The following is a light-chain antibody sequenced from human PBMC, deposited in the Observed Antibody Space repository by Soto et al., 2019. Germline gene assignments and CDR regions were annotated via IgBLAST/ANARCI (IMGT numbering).Light chain of an antibody. Sequence: DIVMTQSPDSLAVSLGERATINCKSSQSVLYISNNKNYLAWYQQKPGQPPKVLIYWASTRESGVPDRFSGSGSGTDFTLTISSLQAEDVAVYYCKQYYSSPLTFGQGTKVEIK. CDR2: WAS. J-gene: IGKJ1*01. CDR3: KQYYSSPLT. V-gene: IGKV4-1*01. CDR1: QSVLYISNNKNY.